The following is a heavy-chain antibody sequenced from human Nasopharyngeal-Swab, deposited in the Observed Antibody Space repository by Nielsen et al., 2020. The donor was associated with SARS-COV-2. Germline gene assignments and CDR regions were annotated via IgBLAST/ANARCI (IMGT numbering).Heavy chain of an antibody. CDR3: ARLGSSSWYANWFDP. CDR2: IYSGGST. D-gene: IGHD6-13*01. Sequence: VRQMPGKGLEWVSVIYSGGSTYYADSVKGRFTISRDNSKSTLYLQMNSLRAEDTAVYYCARLGSSSWYANWFDPWGQGTLVTVSS. J-gene: IGHJ5*02. V-gene: IGHV3-53*01.